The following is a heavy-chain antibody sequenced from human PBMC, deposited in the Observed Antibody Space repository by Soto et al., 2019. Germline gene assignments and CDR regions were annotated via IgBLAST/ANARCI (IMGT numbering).Heavy chain of an antibody. V-gene: IGHV1-69*04. Sequence: ASVKVSCKASGDTFSRNTITWVRQAPGQGLEWMGRIIPLFDIATYAQKFQGRVTITADKSTSTAYMELSSLRSEDTAVYYCATEDGVRDIALIPAAIDAMDVGG. CDR1: GDTFSRNT. CDR3: ATEDGVRDIALIPAAIDAMDV. CDR2: IIPLFDIA. D-gene: IGHD2-2*01. J-gene: IGHJ6*02.